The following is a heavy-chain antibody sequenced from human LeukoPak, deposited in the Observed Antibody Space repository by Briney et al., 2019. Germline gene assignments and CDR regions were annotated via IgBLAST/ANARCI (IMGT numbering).Heavy chain of an antibody. CDR3: ARDKGYYDSSGSIDY. V-gene: IGHV3-11*01. Sequence: GGSLRLSCAASGFTFSDYYMGWIRQAPGKGLEWVSYISSSGSTIYYADSVKGRFTISRDNAKNSLYLQMNSLRAEDTAVYYCARDKGYYDSSGSIDYWGQGTLVTVSS. CDR2: ISSSGSTI. CDR1: GFTFSDYY. D-gene: IGHD3-22*01. J-gene: IGHJ4*02.